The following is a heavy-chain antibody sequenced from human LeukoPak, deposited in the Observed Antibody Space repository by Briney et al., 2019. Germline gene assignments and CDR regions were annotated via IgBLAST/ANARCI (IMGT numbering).Heavy chain of an antibody. V-gene: IGHV3-74*01. CDR3: ARDRYSSGWTGTLNY. D-gene: IGHD6-19*01. CDR1: GFTLSSYW. CDR2: INSDGSST. Sequence: GGSLRLSCAASGFTLSSYWMHWVRQAPGKGLAWVSRINSDGSSTSYADSVKGRFTISRDNAKNTLYLQMNSLRVEDTAMYYCARDRYSSGWTGTLNYWGQGTLVTVSS. J-gene: IGHJ4*02.